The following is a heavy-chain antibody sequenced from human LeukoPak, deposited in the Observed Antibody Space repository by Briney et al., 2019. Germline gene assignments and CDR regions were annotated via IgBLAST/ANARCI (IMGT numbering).Heavy chain of an antibody. CDR3: ARGGSYGDQARDNWFDP. D-gene: IGHD4-17*01. CDR1: GYTFTGYY. J-gene: IGHJ5*02. CDR2: INPNSGGT. V-gene: IGHV1-2*06. Sequence: ASVMVSCKASGYTFTGYYMHWVRQAPGQGLEWMGRINPNSGGTNYAQKFQGRVTMTRDTSIGTAYMELSRLRSDDTAVYYCARGGSYGDQARDNWFDPWGQGTLVTVSS.